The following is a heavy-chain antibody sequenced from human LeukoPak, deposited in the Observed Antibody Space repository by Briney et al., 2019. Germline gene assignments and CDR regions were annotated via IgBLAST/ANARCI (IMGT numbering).Heavy chain of an antibody. V-gene: IGHV3-9*01. Sequence: PGGSLRLSCAASGFTFDDYAMHWVRQAPGKGLEWVSGISWNSGSIGYADSVKGRFTISRDNATNSLYLQMNSLRAEDTAVYYCASVYCTGGSCYLGYFQHWGQGTLVTVSS. D-gene: IGHD2-15*01. J-gene: IGHJ1*01. CDR2: ISWNSGSI. CDR3: ASVYCTGGSCYLGYFQH. CDR1: GFTFDDYA.